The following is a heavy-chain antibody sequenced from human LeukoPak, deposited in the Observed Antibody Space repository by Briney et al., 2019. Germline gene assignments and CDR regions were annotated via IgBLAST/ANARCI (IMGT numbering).Heavy chain of an antibody. CDR2: ISAYNGNT. D-gene: IGHD5-24*01. V-gene: IGHV1-18*01. CDR1: GYTFTSYD. CDR3: ARGLQENLAWLQAFSAFDI. Sequence: ASVKVSCKASGYTFTSYDINWVRQAPGQGLEWMGWISAYNGNTNNAQKFQGRVTMTTDTSTRTSYMELRSLRSDDTAVYYCARGLQENLAWLQAFSAFDIWGQGTMVTISS. J-gene: IGHJ3*02.